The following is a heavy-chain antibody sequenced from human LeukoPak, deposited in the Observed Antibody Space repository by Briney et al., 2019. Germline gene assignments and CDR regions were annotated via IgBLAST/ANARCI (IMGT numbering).Heavy chain of an antibody. V-gene: IGHV3-23*01. J-gene: IGHJ3*01. D-gene: IGHD6-13*01. CDR3: ARDSPWQQLTAFGF. CDR1: GHTLSLYW. CDR2: VGYKGAKT. Sequence: PGRSLRLPRAASGHTLSLYWMRWVRHAPGKGREGVSAVGYKGAKTYYADSVKGRFTISRDTSNSTPYLQMSSLRADDTTVYYCARDSPWQQLTAFGFWGQGTLVTVSS.